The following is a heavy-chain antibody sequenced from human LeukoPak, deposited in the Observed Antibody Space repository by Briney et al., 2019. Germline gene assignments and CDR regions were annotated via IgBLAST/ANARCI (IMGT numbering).Heavy chain of an antibody. Sequence: SETLSLTCAVSGGSISSSNWWSWVRQPPGKGLEWIGEIYHSGSTNYNPSLKSRVTISVDTSKNQFSLKLSSVTAADTAVYYCARAVYSSSWYDYWGQGTLVTVSS. D-gene: IGHD6-13*01. J-gene: IGHJ4*02. CDR3: ARAVYSSSWYDY. CDR1: GGSISSSNW. V-gene: IGHV4-4*02. CDR2: IYHSGST.